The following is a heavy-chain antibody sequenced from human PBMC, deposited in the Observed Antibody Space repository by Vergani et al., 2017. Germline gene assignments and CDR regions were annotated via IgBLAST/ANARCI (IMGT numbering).Heavy chain of an antibody. D-gene: IGHD2-2*01. J-gene: IGHJ6*02. Sequence: QVQLQESGPGLVKPSETLSLTCTVSGGSISSYYWSWIRQPAGKGLEWIGRIYTSGSTNYNPSLQSRVTMSVATSKNQFSLKLSSVTAADTAVYYCARDGCRAAAIGWGNYYYYCGMDVWGQGTAVTVSS. V-gene: IGHV4-4*07. CDR1: GGSISSYY. CDR3: ARDGCRAAAIGWGNYYYYCGMDV. CDR2: IYTSGST.